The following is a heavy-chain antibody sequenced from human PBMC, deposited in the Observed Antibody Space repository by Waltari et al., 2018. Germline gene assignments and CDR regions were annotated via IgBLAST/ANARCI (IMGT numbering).Heavy chain of an antibody. CDR3: ARFSKSANWIDP. CDR1: GGSISSSGSY. J-gene: IGHJ5*02. Sequence: QLQLQESGPGLVKPSETLSLTCPVPGGSISSSGSYWGWIRQPPGKGLEWIGSISYSGITYYNTSLMSRVTISVDTSKNQFSLKLTSVIAAETAVFYCARFSKSANWIDPWGQGTLVTVSS. V-gene: IGHV4-39*01. CDR2: ISYSGIT. D-gene: IGHD3-3*02.